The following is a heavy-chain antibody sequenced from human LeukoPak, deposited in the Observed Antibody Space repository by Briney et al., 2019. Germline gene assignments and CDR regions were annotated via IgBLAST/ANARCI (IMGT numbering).Heavy chain of an antibody. CDR3: ARAVSVAATPLYYYGMDV. D-gene: IGHD2-15*01. J-gene: IGHJ6*02. CDR1: GYTFTSYD. V-gene: IGHV1-8*01. Sequence: ASVKVSCKASGYTFTSYDINWVRQATGQGLERMGWMNPNSGNTGYAQKLQGRVTMTRNTSISTAYMELSSLRSEDTAVYYCARAVSVAATPLYYYGMDVWGQGTTVTVSS. CDR2: MNPNSGNT.